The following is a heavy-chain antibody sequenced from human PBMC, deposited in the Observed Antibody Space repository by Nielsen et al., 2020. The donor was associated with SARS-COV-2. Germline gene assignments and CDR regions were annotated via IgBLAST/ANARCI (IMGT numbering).Heavy chain of an antibody. CDR2: IGTAGDT. D-gene: IGHD3-10*01. CDR3: ARDSETTMVRANDY. V-gene: IGHV3-13*01. Sequence: GESLKISCVASGFTFSDYAMHWVRQAPGKGLEWVSAIGTAGDTYYPGSVKGRFTISRDNAKNSLYLQMNSLRAEDTAVYYCARDSETTMVRANDYWGQGTLVTVSS. CDR1: GFTFSDYA. J-gene: IGHJ4*02.